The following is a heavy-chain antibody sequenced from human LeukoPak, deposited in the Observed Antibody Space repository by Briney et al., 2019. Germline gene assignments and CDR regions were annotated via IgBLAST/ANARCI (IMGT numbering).Heavy chain of an antibody. CDR3: ARHSDSSGWVHLDY. CDR1: GYSFTNYY. CDR2: IYPGDSDT. V-gene: IGHV5-51*01. Sequence: GESLKISCKGSGYSFTNYYMAWVRQMPGKGLEWMGIIYPGDSDTKYSPSFQGQVTISADKSINTAYLQWSSLKASDTAMYYCARHSDSSGWVHLDYWGQGTLVTVSS. J-gene: IGHJ4*02. D-gene: IGHD6-19*01.